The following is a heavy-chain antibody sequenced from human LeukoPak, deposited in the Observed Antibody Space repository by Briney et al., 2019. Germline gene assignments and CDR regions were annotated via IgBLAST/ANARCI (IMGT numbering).Heavy chain of an antibody. CDR3: ARGVLWFGELLPQFDP. CDR1: GYTFTSYD. D-gene: IGHD3-10*01. J-gene: IGHJ5*02. CDR2: MNPNSGNT. Sequence: GASVKVSCKASGYTFTSYDINWVRQATGQGLEWMVWMNPNSGNTGYAQKFQGRVTMTRNTSISTAYMELSSLRSEDTAVYYCARGVLWFGELLPQFDPWGQGTLVTVSS. V-gene: IGHV1-8*01.